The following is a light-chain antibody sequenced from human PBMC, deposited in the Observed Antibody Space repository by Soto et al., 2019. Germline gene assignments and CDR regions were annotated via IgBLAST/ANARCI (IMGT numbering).Light chain of an antibody. CDR2: ENN. CDR3: GTWDSSLSAIYV. CDR1: SSNIGNNY. V-gene: IGLV1-51*02. Sequence: QSVLTQPPSVSVAPGQKVTISCSGSSSNIGNNYVSWYQQLPGTAPKLLIYENNKRPSGIPDRFSGSKSGTSATLGITGLQTGDEADYYCGTWDSSLSAIYVFGTGTKLTVL. J-gene: IGLJ1*01.